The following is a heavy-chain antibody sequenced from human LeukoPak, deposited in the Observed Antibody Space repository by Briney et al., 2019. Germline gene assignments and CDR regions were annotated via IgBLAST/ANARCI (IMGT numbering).Heavy chain of an antibody. CDR3: AKRCSDGYNYPYYYYGMDV. J-gene: IGHJ6*02. CDR1: GFTFSSYA. V-gene: IGHV3-30*18. D-gene: IGHD5-24*01. CDR2: ISYDGSNK. Sequence: GGSLRLSCAASGFTFSSYAMHWVRQAPGKGLEWVAVISYDGSNKYYADSVKGRFTISRDNSKNTLYLQMNSLRAEDTAVYYCAKRCSDGYNYPYYYYGMDVWGQGTTVTVSS.